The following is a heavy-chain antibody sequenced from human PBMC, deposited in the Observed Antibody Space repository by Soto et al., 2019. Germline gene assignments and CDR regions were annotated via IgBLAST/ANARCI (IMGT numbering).Heavy chain of an antibody. CDR1: GFMFSTTD. D-gene: IGHD3-10*01. CDR2: IEGSGAIT. Sequence: GGSLRLSCAASGFMFSTTDMSWVRQAPGKGLEWVTTIEGSGAITYYADSVKGRFIISRDHSRNTVYLQMYSLTADDTAVYYCVKNSGWFNTWGQGTLVTVSS. J-gene: IGHJ5*02. CDR3: VKNSGWFNT. V-gene: IGHV3-23*01.